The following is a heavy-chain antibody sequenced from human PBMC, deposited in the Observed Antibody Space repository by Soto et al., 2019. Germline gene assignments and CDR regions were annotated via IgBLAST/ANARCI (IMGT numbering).Heavy chain of an antibody. CDR3: AKGGVYRRMDV. J-gene: IGHJ6*02. CDR1: GFTFDDYA. Sequence: GGSLRLSCAASGFTFDDYAMHWVRQAPGKGLEWVSGISWNSGSIGYADSVKGRFTISRDNAKNSLYLQMNSLRAEDTALYYCAKGGVYRRMDVWGQGTTVTVSS. V-gene: IGHV3-9*01. CDR2: ISWNSGSI. D-gene: IGHD6-13*01.